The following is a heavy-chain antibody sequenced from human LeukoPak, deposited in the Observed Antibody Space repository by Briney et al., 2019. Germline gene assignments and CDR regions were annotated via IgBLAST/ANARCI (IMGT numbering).Heavy chain of an antibody. CDR1: GFTFSSYS. Sequence: GGSLRLSCAASGFTFSSYSMNWVRQAPGKGLEWVGRSRNKANDYTTEYAASVKGRFTISRDVSKNSLYLQMNSLKTEDTAVYYCVREVTYENSDYYINWYDPWGQGTLVTVSS. J-gene: IGHJ5*02. CDR2: SRNKANDYTT. CDR3: VREVTYENSDYYINWYDP. D-gene: IGHD3-22*01. V-gene: IGHV3-72*01.